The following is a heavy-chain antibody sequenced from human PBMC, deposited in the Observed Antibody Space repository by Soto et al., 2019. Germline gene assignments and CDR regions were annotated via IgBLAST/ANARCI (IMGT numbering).Heavy chain of an antibody. CDR2: IIPILGIA. Sequence: QVQLVQSGAEVKKPGSSVKVSCKASGGTFSSYTISWVRQAPGQGLEWMGRIIPILGIANYAQKFQGRVTITADKATSTAYMELSSLRSEDTAVYYCASTPYCRGGSCYPGGDAFDIWGQGTMVTVSS. D-gene: IGHD2-15*01. V-gene: IGHV1-69*02. CDR1: GGTFSSYT. CDR3: ASTPYCRGGSCYPGGDAFDI. J-gene: IGHJ3*02.